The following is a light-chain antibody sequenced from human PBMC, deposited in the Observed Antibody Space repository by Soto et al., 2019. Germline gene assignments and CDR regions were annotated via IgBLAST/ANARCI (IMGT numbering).Light chain of an antibody. CDR1: RSDVGAYNF. Sequence: QSALTQPASVSGSPGQSIPISCTGTRSDVGAYNFVSWYQQHPGKAPKLIFYEVSNRPPGLSDRFSGSKSGTTASLTISGLQAEDEADYFCSSYTTNKTLLFGGGTK. V-gene: IGLV2-14*01. J-gene: IGLJ2*01. CDR3: SSYTTNKTLL. CDR2: EVS.